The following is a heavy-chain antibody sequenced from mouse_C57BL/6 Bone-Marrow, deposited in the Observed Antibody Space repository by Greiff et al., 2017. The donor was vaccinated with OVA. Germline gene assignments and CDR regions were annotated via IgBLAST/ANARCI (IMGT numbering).Heavy chain of an antibody. Sequence: QVQLQQSGAELVRPGTSVKVSCKASGYAFTNYLIEWVKQRPGQGLEWIGVINPGSGGTNYNEKFKGKATLTADKSSSTAYMRLSSLTSEDSAVYFCARGGGYSDYWGQGTTLTVSS. CDR1: GYAFTNYL. J-gene: IGHJ2*01. V-gene: IGHV1-54*01. D-gene: IGHD1-1*02. CDR2: INPGSGGT. CDR3: ARGGGYSDY.